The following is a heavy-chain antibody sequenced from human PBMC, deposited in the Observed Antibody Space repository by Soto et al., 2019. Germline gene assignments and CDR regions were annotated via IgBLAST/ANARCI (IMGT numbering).Heavy chain of an antibody. CDR2: ISDSGIST. D-gene: IGHD1-26*01. CDR3: AKVPFVGWEVRESDY. V-gene: IGHV3-23*01. Sequence: GGSLRLSCAASGFSFSDYAMSWVRQAPGKGLEWVSTISDSGISTYYADSVKGRFTISRDNSKNTLYLQMSSLRAEDTALYYCAKVPFVGWEVRESDYWGQGTLVTVSS. J-gene: IGHJ4*02. CDR1: GFSFSDYA.